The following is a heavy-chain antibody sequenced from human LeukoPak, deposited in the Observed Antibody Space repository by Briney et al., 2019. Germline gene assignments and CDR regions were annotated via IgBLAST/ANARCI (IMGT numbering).Heavy chain of an antibody. Sequence: SETLCLTCAVYGGSFSGYYWSWIRQPPGKGLEWIGEINHSGSTNYNPSLKSRVTISVDTSKNQFSLKLSSVTAADTAVYYCARLPLGSYGNWFDPWGQGTLVTVSS. J-gene: IGHJ5*02. CDR1: GGSFSGYY. D-gene: IGHD3-16*01. CDR3: ARLPLGSYGNWFDP. CDR2: INHSGST. V-gene: IGHV4-34*01.